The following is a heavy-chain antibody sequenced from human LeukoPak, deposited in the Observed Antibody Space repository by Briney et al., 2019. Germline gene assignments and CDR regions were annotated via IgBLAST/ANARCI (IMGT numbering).Heavy chain of an antibody. V-gene: IGHV4-59*01. CDR3: ARKGAAGTGFDY. CDR1: GGSINSYY. Sequence: SETLSLTCAVSGGSINSYYWSWIRQPPAKGREGIGYIYYRGTTNYNPSLKSRATISVDTSKNQFSLSLNSVTAADTAVYFCARKGAAGTGFDYWGQGTQVTVSS. J-gene: IGHJ4*02. D-gene: IGHD1-1*01. CDR2: IYYRGTT.